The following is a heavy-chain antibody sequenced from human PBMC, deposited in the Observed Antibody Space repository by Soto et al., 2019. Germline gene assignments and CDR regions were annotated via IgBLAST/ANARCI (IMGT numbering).Heavy chain of an antibody. D-gene: IGHD3-10*01. Sequence: GGSLRLSCATSGFNFNNYAMSWVRQAPGERLEWVSFISSSGSTIYYADSVKGRFTISRDNAKNSLYLQMNSLRAEDSAVYYCARGSRDSYPGSRIFDLWGRGTRVTVSS. CDR2: ISSSGSTI. J-gene: IGHJ4*02. CDR3: ARGSRDSYPGSRIFDL. CDR1: GFNFNNYA. V-gene: IGHV3-11*01.